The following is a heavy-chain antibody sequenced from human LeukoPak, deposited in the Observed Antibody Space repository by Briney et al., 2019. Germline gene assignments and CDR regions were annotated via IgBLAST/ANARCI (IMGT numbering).Heavy chain of an antibody. D-gene: IGHD4-11*01. CDR1: GGSISSYY. V-gene: IGHV4-59*01. CDR2: IYYSGST. Sequence: SETLSLTCTVSGGSISSYYWSWIRQPPGKGLEWIGYIYYSGSTNHNPSLKSRVTISVDTSKNQFSLKLSSVTAADTAVYYCARVIPDTVTTGWFDPWGQGTLVTVSS. J-gene: IGHJ5*02. CDR3: ARVIPDTVTTGWFDP.